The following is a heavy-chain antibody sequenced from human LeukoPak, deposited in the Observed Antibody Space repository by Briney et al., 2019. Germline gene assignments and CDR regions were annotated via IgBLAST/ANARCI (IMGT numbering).Heavy chain of an antibody. CDR2: VSHSGST. Sequence: PSETLSLTCTVSGGSISSSYWSWIRQPPRRGLGWIGYVSHSGSTNYNPSLKSRVRISIDTSKNQFSLKLTSVTAADTAMYYCARGYFDSRGDSNPFDVWGQGTMVTVSS. CDR3: ARGYFDSRGDSNPFDV. J-gene: IGHJ3*01. V-gene: IGHV4-59*01. D-gene: IGHD3-22*01. CDR1: GGSISSSY.